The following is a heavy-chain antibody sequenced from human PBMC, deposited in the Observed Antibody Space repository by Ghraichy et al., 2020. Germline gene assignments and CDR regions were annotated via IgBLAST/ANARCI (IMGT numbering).Heavy chain of an antibody. CDR2: IIPIFGTA. CDR3: AREARGYQPPPGDWFDP. J-gene: IGHJ5*02. Sequence: SVKVSCKASGGTFSSYAISWVRQAPGQGLEWMGGIIPIFGTANYAQKFQGRVTITADESTSTAYMELSSLRSEDTAVYYCAREARGYQPPPGDWFDPWGQGTLVTVSS. D-gene: IGHD2-2*01. CDR1: GGTFSSYA. V-gene: IGHV1-69*13.